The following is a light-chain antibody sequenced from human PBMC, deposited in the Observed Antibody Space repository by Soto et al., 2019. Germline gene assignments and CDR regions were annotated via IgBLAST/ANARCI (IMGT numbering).Light chain of an antibody. CDR2: DAS. CDR1: QDISNY. CDR3: QQYDNLQVT. Sequence: DIQMTQSPSSLSASVGDRVTITCQASQDISNYLNWYQQKPGKAPKLLIYDASNLETGVPSRFSGSGSGTDFTFTISSLQPADIATYYCQQYDNLQVTFGPGTKVDIK. V-gene: IGKV1-33*01. J-gene: IGKJ3*01.